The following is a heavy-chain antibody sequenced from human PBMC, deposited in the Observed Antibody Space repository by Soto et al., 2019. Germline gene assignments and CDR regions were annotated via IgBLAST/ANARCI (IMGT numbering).Heavy chain of an antibody. D-gene: IGHD2-8*02. J-gene: IGHJ4*02. V-gene: IGHV4-38-2*02. CDR3: ARDKITGLFDY. CDR2: IHHSGST. Sequence: SETLSLTCTVSGDSIRTLYYWSWIRQTPGKGLEWIGHIHHSGSTNYNPSLKSRVTISVDTSKNQFSLKLTSVTAADTAVYYCARDKITGLFDYWGQGTLVTVSS. CDR1: GDSIRTLYY.